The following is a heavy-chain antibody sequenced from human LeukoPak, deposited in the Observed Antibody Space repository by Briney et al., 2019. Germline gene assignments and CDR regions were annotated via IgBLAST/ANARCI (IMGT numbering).Heavy chain of an antibody. D-gene: IGHD3-10*01. CDR3: ASVTVWFGTYNWFDP. V-gene: IGHV1-8*01. Sequence: GASVKVSCKASGYTFTSYDINWVRQATGQGLEWMGWMNPNSGNTGYAQKFQGRVTMTRNTSISTAYMELSSLRSEDTAVYYCASVTVWFGTYNWFDPWGQGTLVTVSS. CDR2: MNPNSGNT. J-gene: IGHJ5*02. CDR1: GYTFTSYD.